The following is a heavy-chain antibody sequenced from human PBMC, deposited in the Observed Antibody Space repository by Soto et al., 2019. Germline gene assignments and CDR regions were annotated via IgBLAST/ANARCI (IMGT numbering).Heavy chain of an antibody. CDR3: ARGAERGWGWFDP. Sequence: QVQLVESGGGLVKPGGSLRLSCAASGFTFSDYHMSWIRQAPGKGLGWLSYISGGSYTIYYADSVKGRFTVSRDNAKNSVHLQMSSLRAEDTAVYYCARGAERGWGWFDPWGPGILVTVSS. D-gene: IGHD6-19*01. V-gene: IGHV3-11*01. J-gene: IGHJ5*02. CDR1: GFTFSDYH. CDR2: ISGGSYTI.